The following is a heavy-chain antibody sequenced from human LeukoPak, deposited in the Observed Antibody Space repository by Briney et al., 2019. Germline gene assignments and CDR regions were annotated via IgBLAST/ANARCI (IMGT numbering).Heavy chain of an antibody. Sequence: SQTLSLTCAISGDSVSSNSAAWNWIRQSPSRGLEWLGRTYYRSSWYNDYAVSVKSRITINPDTSKNQFSLQLNSVTPEDTAVYYCATVYGDRDAFDIWGQGTMVTVSS. J-gene: IGHJ3*02. CDR1: GDSVSSNSAA. D-gene: IGHD4-17*01. CDR3: ATVYGDRDAFDI. CDR2: TYYRSSWYN. V-gene: IGHV6-1*01.